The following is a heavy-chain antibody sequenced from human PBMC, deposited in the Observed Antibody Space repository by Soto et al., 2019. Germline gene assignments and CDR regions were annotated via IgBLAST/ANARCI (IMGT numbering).Heavy chain of an antibody. CDR3: ARGMEDYDFWSGYYENFDY. CDR1: GFTFSSYA. J-gene: IGHJ4*02. Sequence: GGSLRLSCAASGFTFSSYAMHWVRQAPGKGLEWVAVISYDGSNKYYADSVKGRFTISRDNSKNTLYLQMNSLRAEDTAVYYCARGMEDYDFWSGYYENFDYWGQGTLVTVSS. CDR2: ISYDGSNK. D-gene: IGHD3-3*01. V-gene: IGHV3-30-3*01.